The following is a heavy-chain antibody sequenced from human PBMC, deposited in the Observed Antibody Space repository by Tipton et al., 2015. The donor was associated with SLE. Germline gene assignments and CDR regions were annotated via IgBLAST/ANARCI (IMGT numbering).Heavy chain of an antibody. CDR2: INTDGRTT. D-gene: IGHD2-2*02. V-gene: IGHV3-74*01. J-gene: IGHJ1*01. CDR3: ARTADCSSTSCYTGGGYFQH. CDR1: GFTFSSYW. Sequence: SLRLSCAASGFTFSSYWMHWVRQAPGKGLVWVSRINTDGRTTTYADSVKGRFTISRDNAKNTLYLQMNTLRAGDKAVYYCARTADCSSTSCYTGGGYFQHWGQGTLVTVSS.